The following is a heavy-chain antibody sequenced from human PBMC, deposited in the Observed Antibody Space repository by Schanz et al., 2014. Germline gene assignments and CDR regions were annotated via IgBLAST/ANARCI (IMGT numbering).Heavy chain of an antibody. J-gene: IGHJ4*02. V-gene: IGHV1-18*01. Sequence: QVQLVQSGAEVKKPGASVRVSCKASGYTFTTYAMSWVRQAPGQGLEWMGWISAYNGNTKYPQKLQGRVTITRDTSASTAYMELRSLRSDDTAVYYCARDRRFFDRDDLYYFDSWGQGTLVTVSS. D-gene: IGHD3-3*01. CDR1: GYTFTTYA. CDR2: ISAYNGNT. CDR3: ARDRRFFDRDDLYYFDS.